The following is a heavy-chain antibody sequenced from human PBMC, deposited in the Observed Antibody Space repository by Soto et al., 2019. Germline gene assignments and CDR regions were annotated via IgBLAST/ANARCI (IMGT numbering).Heavy chain of an antibody. CDR1: GFTFSSYA. V-gene: IGHV3-23*01. D-gene: IGHD3-3*01. CDR3: AKDWGPMGYDFWSGYSYVYGMDV. CDR2: ISGSGGST. Sequence: GGSLRLSCAASGFTFSSYAMSWVRQAPGKGLEWVSAISGSGGSTYYADSVKGRFTISRDNSKNTLYLQMNSLRAEDTAVYYCAKDWGPMGYDFWSGYSYVYGMDVWGQGTTVTVSS. J-gene: IGHJ6*02.